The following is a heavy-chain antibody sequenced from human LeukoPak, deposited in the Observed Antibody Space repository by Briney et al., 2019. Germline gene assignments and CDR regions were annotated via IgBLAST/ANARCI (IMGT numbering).Heavy chain of an antibody. CDR2: INPNTGGT. CDR1: GYTFIGYY. J-gene: IGHJ3*02. V-gene: IGHV1-2*06. Sequence: ASVKVSCKASGYTFIGYYIHWIRQAPGQGLEWTGRINPNTGGTNYAQNFQGRVTMTRDTSISTAYTDLSSLRSDDTAVYYCARDYDSSGYRGDAFDIWGQGTMVTVSS. D-gene: IGHD3-22*01. CDR3: ARDYDSSGYRGDAFDI.